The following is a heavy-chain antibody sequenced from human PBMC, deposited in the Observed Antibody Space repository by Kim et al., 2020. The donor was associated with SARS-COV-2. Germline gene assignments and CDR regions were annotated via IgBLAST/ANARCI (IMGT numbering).Heavy chain of an antibody. CDR2: SDPVEGET. CDR1: GYTLTELS. CDR3: ATEGRSLAVGGMTVALDM. Sequence: ASVKVSCKVSGYTLTELSMHWVRQPPGKGLEWMAGSDPVEGETIYAQKFQGRVTMTQDTSTDTAYMELSSLRTEDTAVYYCATEGRSLAVGGMTVALDMWGQGTMITVSS. D-gene: IGHD6-19*01. J-gene: IGHJ3*02. V-gene: IGHV1-24*01.